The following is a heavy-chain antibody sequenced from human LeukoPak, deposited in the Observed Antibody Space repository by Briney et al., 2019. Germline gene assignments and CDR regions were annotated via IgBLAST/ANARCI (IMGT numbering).Heavy chain of an antibody. CDR2: ISAYNGNT. CDR1: GYTFTSYG. D-gene: IGHD6-6*01. Sequence: AASVKVSCKASGYTFTSYGISWVRQAPGQGLEWMGWISAYNGNTNYAQKPQGRVTMTTDTSTSTAYMELRSLRADDTAVYYCARGRSSSSVNWFDPWGQGTLVTVSS. V-gene: IGHV1-18*01. CDR3: ARGRSSSSVNWFDP. J-gene: IGHJ5*02.